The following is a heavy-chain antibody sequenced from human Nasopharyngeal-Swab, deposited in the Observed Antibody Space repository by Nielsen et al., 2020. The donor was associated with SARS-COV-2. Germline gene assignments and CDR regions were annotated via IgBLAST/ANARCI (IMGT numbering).Heavy chain of an antibody. CDR1: GYTFTSYY. V-gene: IGHV1-46*01. Sequence: ASVKSSCNASGYTFTSYYMHWVRQAPGQGLEWMGIINPSGGSTSYAQKFQGRVTMTRDTSTSTVYMELSSLRSEDTAVYYCARNRITGTTNSWFDPWGQGTLVTVSS. CDR2: INPSGGST. J-gene: IGHJ5*02. CDR3: ARNRITGTTNSWFDP. D-gene: IGHD1-7*01.